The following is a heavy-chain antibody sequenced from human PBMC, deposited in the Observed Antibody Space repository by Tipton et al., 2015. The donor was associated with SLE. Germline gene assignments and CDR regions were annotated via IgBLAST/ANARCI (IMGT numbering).Heavy chain of an antibody. J-gene: IGHJ4*02. CDR3: ARGDVTIFGVVIATAPFDH. CDR1: GFTVNTNY. Sequence: SLRLSCAASGFTVNTNYMSWVRQAPGKGLEWVASISRSSDGIYYAESVKGRFTISRDNGKNSLFLQMHSLRADDSAVYYCARGDVTIFGVVIATAPFDHWGQGTLVTVSS. CDR2: ISRSSDGI. D-gene: IGHD3-3*01. V-gene: IGHV3-21*03.